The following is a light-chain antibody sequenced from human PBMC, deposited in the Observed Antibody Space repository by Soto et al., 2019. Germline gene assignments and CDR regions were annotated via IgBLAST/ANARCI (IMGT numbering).Light chain of an antibody. CDR3: QQYNNWPAWT. J-gene: IGKJ1*01. CDR2: GAS. CDR1: QSVSSK. V-gene: IGKV3-15*01. Sequence: EIVMTQSPATLSVSPGERATLSCRASQSVSSKLAWYQQKPGQAPRLLIYGASTRATGIPARFSGSGSGTEFTLTISSLQSEDFAVYYCQQYNNWPAWTFGKGTKV.